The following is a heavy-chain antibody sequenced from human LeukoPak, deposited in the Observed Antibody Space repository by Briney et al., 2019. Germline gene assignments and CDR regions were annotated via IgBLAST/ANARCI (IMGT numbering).Heavy chain of an antibody. V-gene: IGHV3-48*01. CDR3: ARDGNYYGSGSYYNWFDY. D-gene: IGHD3-10*01. J-gene: IGHJ4*02. CDR2: ISSSSSTI. CDR1: GFTFSSYS. Sequence: GGSLRLSCAASGFTFSSYSMNWVRQAPGKGLEWVSYISSSSSTIYYADSVKGRFTISRDNAKNSLYLQMNSLRAEDTAVYYCARDGNYYGSGSYYNWFDYWGQGTLVTVSS.